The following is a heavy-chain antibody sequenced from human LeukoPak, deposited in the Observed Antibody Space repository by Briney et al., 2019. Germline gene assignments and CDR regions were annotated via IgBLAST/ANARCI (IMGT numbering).Heavy chain of an antibody. CDR3: ATLDGDPDAFDI. CDR2: ISTNNGNT. D-gene: IGHD4-17*01. J-gene: IGHJ3*02. Sequence: GASVKVSFKGSGYTFTSHGISWVRPAPGQGVGWMGWISTNNGNTNYAPKLQGRVTMTTDTSTSTAYMELRSLRSDDTAVYYCATLDGDPDAFDIWGQGTMVTVSS. CDR1: GYTFTSHG. V-gene: IGHV1-18*01.